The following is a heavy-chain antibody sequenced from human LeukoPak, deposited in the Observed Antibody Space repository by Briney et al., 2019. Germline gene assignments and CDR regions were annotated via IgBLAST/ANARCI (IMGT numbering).Heavy chain of an antibody. V-gene: IGHV4-59*01. CDR1: GGSISSYY. Sequence: PSETLSLTCTVSGGSISSYYWSWIRQPPGKGLEWIGYIYYSGSTNYNPSLKSRVIISVDTSKNQFSLKLSSVTAADTAVYYCARDGRYSSGWYYYGMDVWGQGTTVTVSS. D-gene: IGHD6-19*01. CDR2: IYYSGST. CDR3: ARDGRYSSGWYYYGMDV. J-gene: IGHJ6*02.